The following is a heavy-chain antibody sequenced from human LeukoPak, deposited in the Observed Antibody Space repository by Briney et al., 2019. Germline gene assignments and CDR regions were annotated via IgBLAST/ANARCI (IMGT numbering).Heavy chain of an antibody. CDR1: GFTFSSYW. J-gene: IGHJ4*02. D-gene: IGHD4-23*01. CDR2: IKQDGSEK. CDR3: AKYDSGYSLDY. V-gene: IGHV3-7*03. Sequence: GGSLRLSCAASGFTFSSYWMSWVRQAPGKGLEWAANIKQDGSEKYYVDSVKGRFTISRDNAKNSLYLQMNSLRAEDTAIYFCAKYDSGYSLDYWGQGTLVIVSS.